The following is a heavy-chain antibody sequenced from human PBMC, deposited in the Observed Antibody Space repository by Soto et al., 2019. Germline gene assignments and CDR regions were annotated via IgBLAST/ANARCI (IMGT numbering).Heavy chain of an antibody. CDR3: AKDRSSSWAFDY. D-gene: IGHD6-13*01. CDR2: IAYDGSNK. Sequence: GGSLRLSCAASGFTFSSYGMHWVRQAPGKGLEWVTVIAYDGSNKYYADSVKGRFTISRDNSKNTLYLQMNSLRAEDTAVYYCAKDRSSSWAFDYWGQGTLVTSPQ. V-gene: IGHV3-30*18. J-gene: IGHJ4*02. CDR1: GFTFSSYG.